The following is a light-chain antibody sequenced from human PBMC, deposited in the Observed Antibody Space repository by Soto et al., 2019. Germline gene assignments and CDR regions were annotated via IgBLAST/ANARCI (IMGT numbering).Light chain of an antibody. CDR2: GAS. Sequence: TQSPATLSVSPGERATLSCRASQSVTSNIAWYQQKPGQAPRLLLYGASTRATGIPARFSGSGSGTEFTLTISSLQSEDSAVYYCQKYNDLPPLTFGGGTKVEIK. V-gene: IGKV3-15*01. J-gene: IGKJ4*01. CDR3: QKYNDLPPLT. CDR1: QSVTSN.